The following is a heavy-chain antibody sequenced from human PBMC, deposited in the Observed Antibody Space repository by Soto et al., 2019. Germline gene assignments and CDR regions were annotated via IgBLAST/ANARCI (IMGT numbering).Heavy chain of an antibody. CDR1: AFTFSDFG. Sequence: GGSLRLSCAASAFTFSDFGMNWVRRAPGKGLEWVSYISSGSSSIYYADSVKGRFTISRDNAKNSLYLQMNSLRAEDTAVYFCARQRSYSSGFFDYWSQGTLVTVSS. J-gene: IGHJ4*02. D-gene: IGHD6-19*01. V-gene: IGHV3-48*01. CDR3: ARQRSYSSGFFDY. CDR2: ISSGSSSI.